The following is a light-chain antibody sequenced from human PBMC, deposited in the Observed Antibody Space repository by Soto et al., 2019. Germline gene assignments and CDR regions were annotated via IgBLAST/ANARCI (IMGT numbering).Light chain of an antibody. J-gene: IGKJ2*01. Sequence: EIVMTQSPATLSVSPGERATLSCRASQSISTELAWYQQKPGQPPRLLIYSASTRATGVPARFTGSGSGSEFTLTISGLQSEAFAVYYCQQGHNWPLTFSQGTRLEI. CDR2: SAS. CDR3: QQGHNWPLT. CDR1: QSISTE. V-gene: IGKV3-15*01.